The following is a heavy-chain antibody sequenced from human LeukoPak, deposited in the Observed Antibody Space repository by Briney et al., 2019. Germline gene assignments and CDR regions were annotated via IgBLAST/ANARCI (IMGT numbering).Heavy chain of an antibody. CDR1: GFTFSSYS. Sequence: KPGGSLRLSCAASGFTFSSYSMNWVRQAPGKGLEWVSSISSSSSYIYYADSVKSRFTISRDNAKNSLYLQMNSLRAEDTAVYYCARVRSHSSSWINWFDPWGQGTLVTVSS. D-gene: IGHD6-13*01. V-gene: IGHV3-21*01. CDR2: ISSSSSYI. J-gene: IGHJ5*02. CDR3: ARVRSHSSSWINWFDP.